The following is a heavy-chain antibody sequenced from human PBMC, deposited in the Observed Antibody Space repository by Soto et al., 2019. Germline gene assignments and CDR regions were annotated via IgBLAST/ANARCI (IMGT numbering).Heavy chain of an antibody. CDR3: TRELILMTLFSVRGLPRYAMVV. D-gene: IGHD2-2*01. CDR1: GGSVSSGSW. J-gene: IGHJ6*02. Sequence: SETLSLTCAVSGGSVSSGSWWTWVRQSPGKGLEWIGEIYHGGTTNYNPSLRGRVTISLDKSNNRCSLNMNSVTAADTAVYYCTRELILMTLFSVRGLPRYAMVVRGPGITVTLAS. V-gene: IGHV4-4*02. CDR2: IYHGGTT.